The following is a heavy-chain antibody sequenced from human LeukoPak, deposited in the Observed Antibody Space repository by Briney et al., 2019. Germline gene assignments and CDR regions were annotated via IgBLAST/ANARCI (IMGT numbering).Heavy chain of an antibody. CDR1: GYTFNSYG. Sequence: ASVKVSCKASGYTFNSYGISWVRQAPGQGLEWMGWVSAYNGHTNYAQKFQGRVTMTTDTSTSTASMELSSLRSEDTAVYYCRAYCGGDCYSAPFDIWGQGTMVTVSS. J-gene: IGHJ3*02. D-gene: IGHD2-21*02. CDR2: VSAYNGHT. CDR3: RAYCGGDCYSAPFDI. V-gene: IGHV1-18*01.